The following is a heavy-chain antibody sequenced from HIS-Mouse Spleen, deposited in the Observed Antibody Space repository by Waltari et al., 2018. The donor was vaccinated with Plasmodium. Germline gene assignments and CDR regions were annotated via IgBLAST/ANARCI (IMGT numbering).Heavy chain of an antibody. V-gene: IGHV3-66*01. Sequence: EVQLVESGGGLVQPGGSLRLSCAASGFTVSSNYMSWVRQAPGKGLEWVSVIYSGGSTYYSDSVKGRFTISRDNSKNTLYLQMNSLRAEDTAVYYCARGSAGDAFDIWGQGTMVTVSS. CDR1: GFTVSSNY. J-gene: IGHJ3*02. D-gene: IGHD3-10*01. CDR2: IYSGGST. CDR3: ARGSAGDAFDI.